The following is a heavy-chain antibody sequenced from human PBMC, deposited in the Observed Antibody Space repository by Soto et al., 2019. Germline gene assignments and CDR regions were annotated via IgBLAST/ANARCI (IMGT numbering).Heavy chain of an antibody. V-gene: IGHV3-48*01. Sequence: GGSLRLSCAASGFTFSNYNMNWVRQAPGKGLEWVSYLSSGSSTISYADSVQGRFTISRDSAKNSLYLQMNSLRVEDTAVYFCARRQYSNDAFDLWGQGTLVTVSS. CDR3: ARRQYSNDAFDL. D-gene: IGHD2-21*01. CDR2: LSSGSSTI. J-gene: IGHJ3*01. CDR1: GFTFSNYN.